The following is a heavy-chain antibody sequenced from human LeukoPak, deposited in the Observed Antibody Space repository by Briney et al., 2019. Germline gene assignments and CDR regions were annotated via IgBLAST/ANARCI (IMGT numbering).Heavy chain of an antibody. J-gene: IGHJ5*02. Sequence: SETLSLTCTVSGGSISSYYWSWIRQPPGKGLEWIGYIYYSGSTNYNPSLKSRVTISVGTSKNQFSLKLSSVTAADTAVYYCARGRGCSGGSCYSNWFDPWGQGTLVTVSS. CDR1: GGSISSYY. CDR3: ARGRGCSGGSCYSNWFDP. D-gene: IGHD2-15*01. V-gene: IGHV4-59*01. CDR2: IYYSGST.